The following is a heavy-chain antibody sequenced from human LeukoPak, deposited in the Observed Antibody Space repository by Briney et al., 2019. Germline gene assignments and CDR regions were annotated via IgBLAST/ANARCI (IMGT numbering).Heavy chain of an antibody. V-gene: IGHV3-23*01. CDR1: GFTFSSYA. J-gene: IGHJ4*02. D-gene: IGHD1-1*01. Sequence: GGSLRLSCAASGFTFSSYAMSWVRQAPGKGLEWVSAISGSGGSTYYADSVKGRFTISRDNSENTLYLQMNSLRAEDTAVYYCAKDRNLEGFGYWGQGTLVTVSS. CDR2: ISGSGGST. CDR3: AKDRNLEGFGY.